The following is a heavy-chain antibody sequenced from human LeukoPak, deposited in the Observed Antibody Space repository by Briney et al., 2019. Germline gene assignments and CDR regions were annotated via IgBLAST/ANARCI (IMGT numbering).Heavy chain of an antibody. CDR1: GFTFSSYS. CDR2: ISSSSSTI. CDR3: ARDHLASVYYGSGGSPFDY. V-gene: IGHV3-48*02. Sequence: GGSLRLSCAASGFTFSSYSMNWVRQAPGKGLEWVSYISSSSSTIYYADSVKGRFTISRDNAKNSLYLQMNSLRDEDTAVYYCARDHLASVYYGSGGSPFDYWGQGTLVTVSS. J-gene: IGHJ4*02. D-gene: IGHD3-10*01.